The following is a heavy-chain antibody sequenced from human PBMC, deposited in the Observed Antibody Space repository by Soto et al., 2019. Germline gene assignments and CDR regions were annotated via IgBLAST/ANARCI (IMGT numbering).Heavy chain of an antibody. Sequence: QVQLVQSGAEVKKPGASVKVSCKASGYTFTSYGISWVRQAPGQGLEWMGWISAYNGNTNYAQKLQGRVTMTTDTATSTAYMELRSLRSDDTAVYYCARWDIVVVPAAMMGGDYWGQGTLVTVSS. CDR3: ARWDIVVVPAAMMGGDY. V-gene: IGHV1-18*01. CDR2: ISAYNGNT. J-gene: IGHJ4*02. D-gene: IGHD2-2*01. CDR1: GYTFTSYG.